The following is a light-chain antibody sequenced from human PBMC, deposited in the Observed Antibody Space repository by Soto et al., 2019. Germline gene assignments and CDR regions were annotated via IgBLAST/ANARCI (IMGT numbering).Light chain of an antibody. CDR3: SSYTSSSTPVV. CDR2: DVS. Sequence: QSALTQPASVSGSPGQSITISCTGTSSDVGGYNYVSWYQQHPGKAPKLMIDDVSNRPSGVSNRFSGSKSGNTASLTISGLQAEDEADYYCSSYTSSSTPVVFGGGTMLTVL. J-gene: IGLJ2*01. CDR1: SSDVGGYNY. V-gene: IGLV2-14*03.